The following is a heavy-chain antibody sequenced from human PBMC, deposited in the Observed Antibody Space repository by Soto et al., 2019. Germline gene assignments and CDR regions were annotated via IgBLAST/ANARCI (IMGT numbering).Heavy chain of an antibody. J-gene: IGHJ4*02. Sequence: SETLSLTCTVSGGSISSGGYYWSWIRQHPGKGLEWIGYIYYSGSTYYNPSLKSRVTISVDTSKNQFSLKLSSVTAADTAVYYCARDRGYCSGGSCSYYFDYWGQGTLVTVSS. CDR1: GGSISSGGYY. D-gene: IGHD2-15*01. CDR3: ARDRGYCSGGSCSYYFDY. CDR2: IYYSGST. V-gene: IGHV4-31*03.